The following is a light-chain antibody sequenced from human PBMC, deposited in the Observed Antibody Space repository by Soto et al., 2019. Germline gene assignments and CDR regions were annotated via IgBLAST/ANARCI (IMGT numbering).Light chain of an antibody. J-gene: IGLJ3*02. CDR3: QSYDSSLSGWV. CDR1: SSNIGAGYD. CDR2: GNS. V-gene: IGLV1-40*01. Sequence: QSVLTQPPSVSGAPGQRVTISCTGSSSNIGAGYDVHWYQQLPGTAPKLLIYGNSNRPSGVLDRLSGSKSGTSASLAITGLQAEDEADYYCQSYDSSLSGWVFGGGTKLTVL.